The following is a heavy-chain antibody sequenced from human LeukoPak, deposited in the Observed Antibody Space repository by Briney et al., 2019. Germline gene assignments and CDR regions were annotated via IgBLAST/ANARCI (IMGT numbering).Heavy chain of an antibody. CDR2: IWYDGSNK. Sequence: QPGGSLRLSCAASGFTFSSYGMHWVRQAPGMGLEWVAVIWYDGSNKYYADSVKGRFTISRGNSKDTLYLQMNSLRAEDTAVYYCAKDPAYSSGWYGWFDPWGQGTLVTVSS. J-gene: IGHJ5*02. CDR1: GFTFSSYG. D-gene: IGHD6-19*01. CDR3: AKDPAYSSGWYGWFDP. V-gene: IGHV3-33*06.